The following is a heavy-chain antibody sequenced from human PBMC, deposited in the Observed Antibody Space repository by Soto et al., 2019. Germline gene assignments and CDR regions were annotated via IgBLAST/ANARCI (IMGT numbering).Heavy chain of an antibody. CDR3: AKDQSVADSFDY. V-gene: IGHV3-23*01. CDR1: GFTFSSYV. CDR2: ITGSGDST. Sequence: EVQLLESGGGLVQPGGSLRLSCAASGFTFSSYVMSWVRQAPGKGLEWVSAITGSGDSTYYADSVKGRFTISRDNSKNTLYLQMNSLRAEATAVYYCAKDQSVADSFDYWGQGTLVTVSS. D-gene: IGHD6-19*01. J-gene: IGHJ4*02.